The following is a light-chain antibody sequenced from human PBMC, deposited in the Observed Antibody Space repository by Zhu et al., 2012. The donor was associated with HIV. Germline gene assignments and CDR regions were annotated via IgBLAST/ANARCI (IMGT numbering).Light chain of an antibody. CDR2: AAS. V-gene: IGKV1-27*01. CDR1: QDIRNY. J-gene: IGKJ3*01. Sequence: IQMTQSPSSLSASVGGRVTITCRATQDIRNYLAWYQQKAGKVPQLLIYAASTLQSGVPSRFSGSGSGTEFTLTINSLQPEDVATYYCQEYNSAPFTFGPGTKVGIK. CDR3: QEYNSAPFT.